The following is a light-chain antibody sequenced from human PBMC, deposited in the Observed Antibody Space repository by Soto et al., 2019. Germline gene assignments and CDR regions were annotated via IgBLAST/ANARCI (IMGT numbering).Light chain of an antibody. J-gene: IGKJ4*01. V-gene: IGKV4-1*01. CDR2: WAS. CDR1: QSVLYSSNNKNY. Sequence: DIVMTQSPDSLAVSLGERATINCKSSQSVLYSSNNKNYLAWYQQKPGQPPKLLIYWASTRESGVPDRFSGSGSGTDFTLTISSLQAEDVAVYYCQQYYSTRTLGGGTKVDI. CDR3: QQYYSTRT.